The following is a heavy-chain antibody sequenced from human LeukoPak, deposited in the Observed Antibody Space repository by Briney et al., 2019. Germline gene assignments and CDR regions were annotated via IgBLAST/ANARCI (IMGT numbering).Heavy chain of an antibody. J-gene: IGHJ3*02. D-gene: IGHD3-22*01. CDR2: IGGSDGST. CDR3: AKVLAITMIVVDAFDI. CDR1: GFTFSIYA. V-gene: IGHV3-23*01. Sequence: GGSLRLSCAASGFTFSIYAISWVRQAPGKGLEWVSAIGGSDGSTYYADSVKGRFTISRDNSKNTLYLQMNSLRAEDTAVYYCAKVLAITMIVVDAFDIWGQGTMVAVSS.